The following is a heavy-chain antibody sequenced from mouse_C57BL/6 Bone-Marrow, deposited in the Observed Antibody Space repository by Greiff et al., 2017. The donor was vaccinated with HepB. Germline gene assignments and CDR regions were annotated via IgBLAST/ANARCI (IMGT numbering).Heavy chain of an antibody. J-gene: IGHJ4*01. CDR1: GYSFTSYY. CDR2: IYPGSGNT. V-gene: IGHV1-66*01. D-gene: IGHD1-1*01. CDR3: ARPNLLLRLDY. Sequence: VQLQQSGPELVKPGASVKISCKASGYSFTSYYIHWVKQRPGQGLEWIGWIYPGSGNTKYNEKFKGKATLTADTSSSTAYMQLSSLTSEDSAVYYCARPNLLLRLDYWGQGTSVTVSS.